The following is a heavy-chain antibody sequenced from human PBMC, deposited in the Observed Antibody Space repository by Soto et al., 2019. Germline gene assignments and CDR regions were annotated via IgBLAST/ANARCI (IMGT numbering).Heavy chain of an antibody. CDR2: ISSSSYI. D-gene: IGHD3-10*01. J-gene: IGHJ5*02. V-gene: IGHV3-21*01. CDR3: ARGRSFSYDSTPPPMFDP. Sequence: GGSLRLSCAASGFTFSSYSMNWVRQAPGKGLEWVSSISSSSYIYYADSVKGRFTISRDNAKNSLYLQMNSLRAEDTAVYYCARGRSFSYDSTPPPMFDPWGQGTLVTVSS. CDR1: GFTFSSYS.